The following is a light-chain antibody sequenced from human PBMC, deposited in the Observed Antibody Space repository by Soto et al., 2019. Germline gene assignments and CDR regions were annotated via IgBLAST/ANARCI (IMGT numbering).Light chain of an antibody. CDR2: DAS. CDR1: QSVSSY. Sequence: EIVLTQSPATLSLSPGERATLSCRASQSVSSYLAWYQQKPGQAPRLLIYDASNRATGIPARFSGSGSGTDFTLTISSLEPEDFAVYYGQQRSNWSPWTFGQGTKL. J-gene: IGKJ1*01. V-gene: IGKV3-11*01. CDR3: QQRSNWSPWT.